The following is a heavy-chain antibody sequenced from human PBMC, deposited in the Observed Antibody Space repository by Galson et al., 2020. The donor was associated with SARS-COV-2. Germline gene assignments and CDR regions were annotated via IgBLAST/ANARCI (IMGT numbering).Heavy chain of an antibody. CDR2: IDPSDSYT. CDR1: GYSFTTLW. CDR3: ARHWGLGLPEVPYFDF. V-gene: IGHV5-10-1*01. J-gene: IGHJ4*01. D-gene: IGHD3-16*01. Sequence: GESLKISCKGSGYSFTTLWIAWVRQMPGKGLEWMGTIDPSDSYTKYSPSFQGHVTITGDKSTSTAFLQWSSLKASDTAMYYCARHWGLGLPEVPYFDFWGHGTLVTVSS.